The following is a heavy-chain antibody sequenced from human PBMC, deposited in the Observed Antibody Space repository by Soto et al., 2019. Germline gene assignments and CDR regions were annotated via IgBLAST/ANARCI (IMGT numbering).Heavy chain of an antibody. D-gene: IGHD3-3*01. V-gene: IGHV4-30-4*01. Sequence: QVQLQESGPGLVKPSQTLSLTCTVSGGSISSGDYYWSWIRQPPGKGLEWIGYIYSSGSTYCNPPLKRRVTIAVDTSKNQCSRKLSSVTAADTAVYYWARAPGVADDAFDIWGQGTMVTVSS. CDR2: IYSSGST. CDR1: GGSISSGDYY. CDR3: ARAPGVADDAFDI. J-gene: IGHJ3*02.